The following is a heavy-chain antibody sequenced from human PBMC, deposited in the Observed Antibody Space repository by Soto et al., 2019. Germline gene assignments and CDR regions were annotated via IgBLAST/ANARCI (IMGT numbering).Heavy chain of an antibody. J-gene: IGHJ5*02. CDR1: GGSISSGGYY. CDR3: ARVPIAAAGQNWFDP. Sequence: ETLSLTCTVSGGSISSGGYYWSWIRQAPGKGLEWVSSISSSSSYIYYADSVKGRFTISRDNAKNSLYLQMNSLRAEDTAVYYCARVPIAAAGQNWFDPWGQGTLVTVSS. D-gene: IGHD6-13*01. CDR2: ISSSSSYI. V-gene: IGHV3-21*01.